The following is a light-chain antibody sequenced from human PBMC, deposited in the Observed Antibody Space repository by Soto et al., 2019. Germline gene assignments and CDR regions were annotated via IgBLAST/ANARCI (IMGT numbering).Light chain of an antibody. CDR3: QQYNSFPT. J-gene: IGKJ1*01. Sequence: DIQMTQSPSTLSASVGDRVTITCRASQSISNWLAWYQQKPGKAPKLLIYKAYSLESGVPSRFSGSGSGTEFTLTISSLQPDDFATDYCQQYNSFPTFGQGTKVEIK. CDR1: QSISNW. V-gene: IGKV1-5*03. CDR2: KAY.